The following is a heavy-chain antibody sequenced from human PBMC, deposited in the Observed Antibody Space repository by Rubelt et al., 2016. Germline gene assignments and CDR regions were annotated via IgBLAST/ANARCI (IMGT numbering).Heavy chain of an antibody. Sequence: QVQLVQSGAEVKKPGASVKVSCEASGYTFSSFGIHWLRQAPGQRLEWMGWINADNENTKYSRKFQGRVTITRDTSAGTAYMELKSLRSEDSAVYYCARTQGYYHYYAMDFWGQGTTVTVSS. CDR2: INADNENT. CDR1: GYTFSSFG. V-gene: IGHV1-3*01. J-gene: IGHJ6*02. CDR3: ARTQGYYHYYAMDF.